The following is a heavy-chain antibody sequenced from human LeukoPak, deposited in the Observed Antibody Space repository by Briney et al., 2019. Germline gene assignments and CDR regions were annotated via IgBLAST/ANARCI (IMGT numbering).Heavy chain of an antibody. J-gene: IGHJ5*02. CDR1: GGTFSSYA. CDR2: IIPVLGIA. V-gene: IGHV1-69*04. CDR3: ARDYSGSYDKWFDP. D-gene: IGHD1-26*01. Sequence: GASVKVSCKASGGTFSSYAISWVRQAPGQGLEWMGRIIPVLGIANYAQKFQGRVTMTRNTSISTAYMELSSLRSEDTAVYYCARDYSGSYDKWFDPWGQGTLVTVSS.